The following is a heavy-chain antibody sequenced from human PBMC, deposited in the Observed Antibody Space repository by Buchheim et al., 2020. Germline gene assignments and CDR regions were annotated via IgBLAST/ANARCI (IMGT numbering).Heavy chain of an antibody. CDR2: LYYSGNT. CDR1: GDSISSGDYC. V-gene: IGHV4-31*03. D-gene: IGHD6-13*01. CDR3: ERRSTSGNFDY. Sequence: QVQLQESGPGLVKPSQTLSLTCTVSGDSISSGDYCCTWVRQHPGKGLEWIGYLYYSGNTYYNPSLKSRVTISVDTSKNQFSLKLSSVTAADTAVYYCERRSTSGNFDYWGQGTL. J-gene: IGHJ4*02.